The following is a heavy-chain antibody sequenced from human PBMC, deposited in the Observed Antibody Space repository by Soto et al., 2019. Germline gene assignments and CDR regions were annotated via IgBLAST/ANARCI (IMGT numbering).Heavy chain of an antibody. Sequence: QVQLVESGGGVVQPGRSLRLSCAASGFTFSSYAIHWVRQAPGKGLEWVAVMSYDGRNKFFADSVKGRFTISRDNSKNXXYHKMNSRRGEDAAVDYCAREGGEDGYNTPYPFDIWGQGTMVTVSS. CDR2: MSYDGRNK. D-gene: IGHD3-16*01. V-gene: IGHV3-30*04. CDR3: AREGGEDGYNTPYPFDI. CDR1: GFTFSSYA. J-gene: IGHJ3*02.